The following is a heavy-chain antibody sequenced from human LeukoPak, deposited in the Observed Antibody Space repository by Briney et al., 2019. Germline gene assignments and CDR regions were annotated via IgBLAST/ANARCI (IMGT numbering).Heavy chain of an antibody. Sequence: SETLSLTCTVSGYSISSGYYWGWIRQPPGKGLEWIGRIYYSGSTYYNPSLQSRVTMSVDRSKNQFSLTVGSVTAADTAVYYCARIHYFGDFPRFFDFWGQGTLVTVSS. J-gene: IGHJ4*02. CDR1: GYSISSGYY. CDR3: ARIHYFGDFPRFFDF. CDR2: IYYSGST. D-gene: IGHD4-17*01. V-gene: IGHV4-38-2*02.